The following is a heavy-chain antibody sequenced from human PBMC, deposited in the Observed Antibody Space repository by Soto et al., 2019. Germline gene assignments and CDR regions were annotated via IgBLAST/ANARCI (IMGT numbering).Heavy chain of an antibody. CDR1: GFNFTTYF. J-gene: IGHJ4*02. CDR3: ARDDEQGSKCDRAY. Sequence: VPLVQSGGGVVQPGRSLRLSCAASGFNFTTYFMHWVRQAPGTGLEWVAMIFPNGRDKEYADSVTGRVTSSRDTSNDRRYLPKDSRRPEDTAVYYCARDDEQGSKCDRAYGGQGALVTVSS. D-gene: IGHD7-27*01. CDR2: IFPNGRDK. V-gene: IGHV3-30*13.